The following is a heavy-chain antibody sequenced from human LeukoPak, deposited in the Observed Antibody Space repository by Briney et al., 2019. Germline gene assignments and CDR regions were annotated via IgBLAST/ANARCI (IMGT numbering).Heavy chain of an antibody. CDR2: ISGSGGST. CDR1: GFTFSSYA. CDR3: AKDFYGSGSYYLYYYGMDV. Sequence: GGSLRLSCAASGFTFSSYAMSWVRQAPGKGLEWVSAISGSGGSTYYADSVKGRFTISRDNSKNTLYLQMNSLRAEDTAVYYCAKDFYGSGSYYLYYYGMDVWSQGTTVTVSS. D-gene: IGHD3-10*01. V-gene: IGHV3-23*01. J-gene: IGHJ6*02.